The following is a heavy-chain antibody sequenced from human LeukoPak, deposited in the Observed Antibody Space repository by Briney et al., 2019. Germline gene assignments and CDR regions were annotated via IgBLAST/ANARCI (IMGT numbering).Heavy chain of an antibody. D-gene: IGHD3-16*01. CDR2: IYSGGTT. J-gene: IGHJ3*01. CDR3: TRFNWGDAFDL. V-gene: IGHV3-66*01. Sequence: GGSLRLSCAASGFTVSSKYMAWVRQALGKGLEWVSDIYSGGTTYYAGSVKGRFIISRDSSKNTLHLQMDSLRAEDTAIYYCTRFNWGDAFDLWGQGTMVTVSS. CDR1: GFTVSSKY.